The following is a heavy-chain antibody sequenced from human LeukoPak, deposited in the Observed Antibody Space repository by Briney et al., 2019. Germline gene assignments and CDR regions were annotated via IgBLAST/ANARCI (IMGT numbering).Heavy chain of an antibody. V-gene: IGHV4-31*03. CDR3: ARDRLTVVSRDFEL. CDR2: IYYSGST. Sequence: SQTLSLTCTVSGGSISSGGYYWSWIRQHPGKGLEWIGYIYYSGSTYYNPSLKSRVTISVDTSKNQFSLKLSSVTAAGTGVYYRARDRLTVVSRDFELLGRGTLVTVSS. D-gene: IGHD4-23*01. J-gene: IGHJ2*01. CDR1: GGSISSGGYY.